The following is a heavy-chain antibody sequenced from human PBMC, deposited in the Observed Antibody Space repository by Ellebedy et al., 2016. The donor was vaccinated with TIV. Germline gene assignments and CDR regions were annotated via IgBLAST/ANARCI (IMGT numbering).Heavy chain of an antibody. V-gene: IGHV3-7*01. CDR1: GFTFSDYW. CDR2: IKQDGSEK. Sequence: GESLKISXAASGFTFSDYWMQWVRQAPGKGLEWVANIKQDGSEKYYVASVKGRFTISRDNAINSLYLQMNSLRAEDTAVYYCARRYFDIWGRGTLVTVSS. CDR3: ARRYFDI. J-gene: IGHJ2*01.